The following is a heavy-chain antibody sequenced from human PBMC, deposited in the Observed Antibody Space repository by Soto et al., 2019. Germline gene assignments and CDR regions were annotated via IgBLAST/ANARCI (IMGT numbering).Heavy chain of an antibody. CDR1: GFIFSNYV. D-gene: IGHD1-26*01. V-gene: IGHV3-30*18. CDR3: AKVSLPLDY. CDR2: ISYDGSKE. J-gene: IGHJ4*02. Sequence: QVQLVESGGGVVQPGRSLRLSCAASGFIFSNYVMHWVRQAPGKGLEWVARISYDGSKENYAESMKGRFTISRDNSRNTLYLQMHSLRAEDTAVYYCAKVSLPLDYWGQGTLVTVSS.